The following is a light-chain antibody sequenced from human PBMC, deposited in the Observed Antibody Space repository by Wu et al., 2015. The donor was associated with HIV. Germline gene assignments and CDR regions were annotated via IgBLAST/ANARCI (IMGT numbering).Light chain of an antibody. CDR2: SAS. CDR3: QQYGSSPK. CDR1: ELISSY. Sequence: LSSQGQSELISSYLSLVPARNLARLPRLLIYSASNRATGIPDRFSGSGSGTDFTLTISRLEPEDFAVYYCQQYGSSPKFGQGTKVEIK. J-gene: IGKJ1*01. V-gene: IGKV3-20*01.